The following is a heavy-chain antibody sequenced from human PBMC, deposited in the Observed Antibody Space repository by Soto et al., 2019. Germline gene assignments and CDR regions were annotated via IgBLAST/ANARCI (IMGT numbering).Heavy chain of an antibody. V-gene: IGHV4-59*01. CDR1: GGSISSYY. D-gene: IGHD2-2*02. CDR3: ARGYCSSTICYIWDNWFDP. J-gene: IGHJ5*02. Sequence: QVQLQESGPGLVKPSETLSLTCTVSGGSISSYYWSWIRQPPGKGLEWIGYIYYSGRTNYNPSLKSRVTISVDTSKNQLSLKLSSVTAADTAVYYCARGYCSSTICYIWDNWFDPWGQGTLVTVSS. CDR2: IYYSGRT.